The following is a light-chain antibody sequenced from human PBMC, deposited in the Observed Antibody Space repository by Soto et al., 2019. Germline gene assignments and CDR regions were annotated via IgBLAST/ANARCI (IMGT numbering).Light chain of an antibody. CDR1: QNINNY. CDR3: QPYYTFPLA. V-gene: IGKV1-8*01. J-gene: IGKJ4*01. CDR2: GAS. Sequence: AVRMAQSPSSFSASTGDRVTITCRASQNINNYLAWYQQKPGVAPNLLIHGASTLHIGFQSRFSRRGSGTDFNLTISRLRSEDFATFHCQPYYTFPLAFGGGTKVESK.